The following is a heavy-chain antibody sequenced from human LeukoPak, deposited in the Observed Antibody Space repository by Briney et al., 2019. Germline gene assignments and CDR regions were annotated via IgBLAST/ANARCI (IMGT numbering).Heavy chain of an antibody. D-gene: IGHD4-23*01. CDR2: ISSSSSYI. CDR3: ARASRKLYYFDY. V-gene: IGHV3-21*01. J-gene: IGHJ4*02. Sequence: PGGSLRLSCAASGFTFSSYSMNWVRQAPGKGLEWVSSISSSSSYIYYADSVKGRSTISRDNAKNSLYLQMNSLRAEDTAVYYCARASRKLYYFDYWGQGTLVTVSS. CDR1: GFTFSSYS.